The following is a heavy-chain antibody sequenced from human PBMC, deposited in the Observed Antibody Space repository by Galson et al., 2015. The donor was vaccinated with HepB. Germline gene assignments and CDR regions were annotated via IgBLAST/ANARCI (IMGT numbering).Heavy chain of an antibody. V-gene: IGHV3-30*04. Sequence: SLRLSCAASGFTFSSYAMHWVRQAPGKGLEWVAVISYDGSNKYYADSVKGRFTISRDNSKNTLYLQMNSLRAEDTAVYYCAKATTVTTSSGYYYYYMDVWGKGTTVTVSS. D-gene: IGHD4-11*01. CDR2: ISYDGSNK. CDR3: AKATTVTTSSGYYYYYMDV. J-gene: IGHJ6*03. CDR1: GFTFSSYA.